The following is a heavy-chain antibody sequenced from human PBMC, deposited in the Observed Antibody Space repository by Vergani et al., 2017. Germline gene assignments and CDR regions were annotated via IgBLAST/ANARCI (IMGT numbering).Heavy chain of an antibody. V-gene: IGHV3-30*02. CDR2: IRDDGSNK. J-gene: IGHJ4*02. Sequence: QVQLVESGGGVVQPGGSLRLSCAASGFTFSSYGMHGVRQAPGKRLEWVAFIRDDGSNKYYADSVKGRFTISRDNSKNTLYLQMNSLRAEDTAVYYCAKDDLSYSSGYFDYWGQGTLVTVSS. D-gene: IGHD3-22*01. CDR3: AKDDLSYSSGYFDY. CDR1: GFTFSSYG.